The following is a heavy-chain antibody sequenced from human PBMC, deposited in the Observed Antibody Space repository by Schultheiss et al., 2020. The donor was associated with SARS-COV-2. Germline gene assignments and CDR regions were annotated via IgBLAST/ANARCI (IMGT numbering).Heavy chain of an antibody. CDR3: ARAGYDILTGYSAIDY. CDR2: IYYSGST. Sequence: SETLSLTCTVSGGSISSYYWSWIRQPAGKGLEWIGYIYYSGSTNYNPSLKSRVTISVDTSKNQFSLKLSSVTAADTAVYYCARAGYDILTGYSAIDYWGQGTLVTVSS. D-gene: IGHD3-9*01. V-gene: IGHV4-59*01. J-gene: IGHJ4*02. CDR1: GGSISSYY.